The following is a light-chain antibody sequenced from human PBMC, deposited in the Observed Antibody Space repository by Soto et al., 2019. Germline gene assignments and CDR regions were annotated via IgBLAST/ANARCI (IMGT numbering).Light chain of an antibody. J-gene: IGKJ4*01. V-gene: IGKV3-20*01. CDR3: QQYGSSPPLT. CDR2: GAS. CDR1: QSVSSSY. Sequence: EIVLTQSPGTLSLSPGERATLSCRASQSVSSSYLAWYQQKPGQAPRLLIYGASSRATGIPDRFSGSGSGTAFTLTISRLAPEDFAVYYCQQYGSSPPLTFGGGTKVEIK.